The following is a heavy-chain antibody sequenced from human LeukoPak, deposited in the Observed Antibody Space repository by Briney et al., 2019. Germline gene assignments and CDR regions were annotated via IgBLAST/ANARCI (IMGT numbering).Heavy chain of an antibody. CDR1: GGSISSYY. V-gene: IGHV4-59*01. J-gene: IGHJ4*02. D-gene: IGHD3-3*01. CDR3: ARVSRSWSGYYPYYFDY. CDR2: IYYSGST. Sequence: SETLSLTCTVSGGSISSYYWSWIRQPPGKGLECIGYIYYSGSTNYNPSLKSRVTISVDTSKNQFSLKLSSVTAADTAVYYCARVSRSWSGYYPYYFDYWGQGTLVTVSS.